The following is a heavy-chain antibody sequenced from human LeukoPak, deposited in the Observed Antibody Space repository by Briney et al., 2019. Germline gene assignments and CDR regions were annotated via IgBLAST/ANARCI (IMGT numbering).Heavy chain of an antibody. Sequence: ASVKVSCKASGYTFTSYGISWVRQAPGQGLEWMGGIIPIFGTANYAQKFQGRVTITADESTSTAYMELSSLRSEDTAVYYCARDPLNYYDSSGYFDYWGQGTLVTVSS. D-gene: IGHD3-22*01. V-gene: IGHV1-69*13. CDR2: IIPIFGTA. J-gene: IGHJ4*02. CDR1: GYTFTSYG. CDR3: ARDPLNYYDSSGYFDY.